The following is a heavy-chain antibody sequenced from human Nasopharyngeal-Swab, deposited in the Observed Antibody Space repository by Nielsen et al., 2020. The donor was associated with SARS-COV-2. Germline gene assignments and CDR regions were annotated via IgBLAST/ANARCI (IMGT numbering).Heavy chain of an antibody. CDR1: GGSFSANY. D-gene: IGHD2-2*01. CDR3: VRGLSGVVPAPILGLGPYYYFYYMDV. Sequence: SQTLSLTCAVSGGSFSANYWGWIRQPPGKGLEWIGEINHSGSTNYNPSLKSRVTISVDTSKSQFSLKLTSVTAADTSVYYCVRGLSGVVPAPILGLGPYYYFYYMDVWGKGTTVTVSS. CDR2: INHSGST. V-gene: IGHV4-34*01. J-gene: IGHJ6*03.